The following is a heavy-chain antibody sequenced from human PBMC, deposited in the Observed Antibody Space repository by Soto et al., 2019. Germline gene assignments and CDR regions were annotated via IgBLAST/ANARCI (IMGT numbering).Heavy chain of an antibody. CDR3: ARESPERVTTPYFDY. V-gene: IGHV3-72*01. D-gene: IGHD4-4*01. CDR2: TRNKANSYTT. CDR1: GFTFSDHY. J-gene: IGHJ4*02. Sequence: GGSLRLSCAASGFTFSDHYMDWVRQAPGKGLEWVGRTRNKANSYTTEYAASVKGRFTISRDDSKNSLYLQMNSLKTEDTAVYYCARESPERVTTPYFDYWGQGTLVTVSS.